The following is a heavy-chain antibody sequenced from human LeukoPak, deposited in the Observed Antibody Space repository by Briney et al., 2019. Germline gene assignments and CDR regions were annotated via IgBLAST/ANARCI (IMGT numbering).Heavy chain of an antibody. CDR1: GFTVSDYC. D-gene: IGHD3-16*01. CDR3: ARGGGLDV. CDR2: ISYDGNNK. Sequence: GGSLRLSCTASGFTVSDYCMHWVRQAPGKGLEWVAVISYDGNNKYYADSVKGRFTISRDNSKNTLYLQMSDLRAEDTAVYFCARGGGLDVWGQGATVTVSS. J-gene: IGHJ6*02. V-gene: IGHV3-30*03.